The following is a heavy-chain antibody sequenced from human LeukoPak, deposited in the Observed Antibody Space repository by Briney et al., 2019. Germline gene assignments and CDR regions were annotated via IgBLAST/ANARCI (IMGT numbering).Heavy chain of an antibody. Sequence: MPGESLKISCRGSGYSFTSYWISWVRQMPGKGLEWMGRIDPSDSYTNDSPSFQGHVTISADKSISTAYLQWSSLKASDTAMYYCASSAIPAGYSYGYEDYWGQGTLVTVSS. CDR2: IDPSDSYT. CDR3: ASSAIPAGYSYGYEDY. CDR1: GYSFTSYW. V-gene: IGHV5-10-1*01. D-gene: IGHD5-18*01. J-gene: IGHJ4*02.